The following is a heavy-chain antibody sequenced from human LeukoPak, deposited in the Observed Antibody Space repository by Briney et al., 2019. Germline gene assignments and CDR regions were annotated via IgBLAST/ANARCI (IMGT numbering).Heavy chain of an antibody. J-gene: IGHJ4*02. V-gene: IGHV3-21*01. CDR2: ISSSSSYI. CDR1: GFTFRSHS. CDR3: ARSSGELPRSLVDY. Sequence: GGSLRLSCAASGFTFRSHSTNWVRQAPGKGLEWVSSISSSSSYIFYADSVKGRFTISRDNAKNSLFLQMNSLRAEDTAVYYCARSSGELPRSLVDYWGQGTLVTVSS. D-gene: IGHD1-26*01.